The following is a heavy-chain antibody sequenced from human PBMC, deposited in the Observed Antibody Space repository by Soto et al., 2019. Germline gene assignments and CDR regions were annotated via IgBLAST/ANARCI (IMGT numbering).Heavy chain of an antibody. Sequence: GASVKVSCKPSGYTFTGNGIRWVRQAPGQGLEWMGWISPYNGRTNDAQNVKGRVVMTKEISTNTVYLELRSLRSDDTAVYYCGRCRTYSYAMDVWGQGTTVTVSS. V-gene: IGHV1-18*01. D-gene: IGHD4-4*01. CDR2: ISPYNGRT. CDR1: GYTFTGNG. J-gene: IGHJ6*02. CDR3: GRCRTYSYAMDV.